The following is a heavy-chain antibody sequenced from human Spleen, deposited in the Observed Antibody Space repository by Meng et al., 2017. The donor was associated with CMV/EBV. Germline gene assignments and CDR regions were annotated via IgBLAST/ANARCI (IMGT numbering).Heavy chain of an antibody. Sequence: SETLSLTCTVSDASISSYYWSWIRQPPGKGLEWIGDVYHSGSTNYNPSLQSRVIISVDTSKNQFSLKVRSVTAADTAVYYCARVLSGWLDPWGQGTLVTVSS. CDR2: VYHSGST. J-gene: IGHJ5*02. CDR3: ARVLSGWLDP. CDR1: DASISSYY. V-gene: IGHV4-59*01.